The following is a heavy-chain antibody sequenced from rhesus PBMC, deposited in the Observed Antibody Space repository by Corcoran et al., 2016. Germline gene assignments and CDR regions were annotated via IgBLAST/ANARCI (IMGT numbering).Heavy chain of an antibody. Sequence: QVQLVQSGAEVKKPGSSVKVSCKASGYNVTDYYMHWVRQAPRQGLEWMGWINPYNGNTKYARKFQDRVTLTRDTSTSTAYMDLSSLSSEDTAVYYCARKLIGPAHFDYWGQGVLVTVSS. V-gene: IGHV1S2*01. CDR2: INPYNGNT. D-gene: IGHD2-33*01. CDR3: ARKLIGPAHFDY. J-gene: IGHJ4*01. CDR1: GYNVTDYY.